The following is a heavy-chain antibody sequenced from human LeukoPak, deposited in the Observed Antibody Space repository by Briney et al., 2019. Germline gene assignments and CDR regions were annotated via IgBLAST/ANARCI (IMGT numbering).Heavy chain of an antibody. D-gene: IGHD2-15*01. V-gene: IGHV3-21*01. CDR3: ARVLETDCRGGSCYSGLDY. CDR1: GFTFSSYN. Sequence: PGRSLRLSCAASGFTFSSYNMNWVRQAPGRGLEWVSSISRTGSYIYYADSVKGRFTISRDNAQNSLYLKMNSLRVEDTAVYYCARVLETDCRGGSCYSGLDYWGQGTLVTVSS. J-gene: IGHJ4*02. CDR2: ISRTGSYI.